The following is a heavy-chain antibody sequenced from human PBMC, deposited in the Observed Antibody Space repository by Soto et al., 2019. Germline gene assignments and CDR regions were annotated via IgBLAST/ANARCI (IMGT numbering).Heavy chain of an antibody. D-gene: IGHD3-10*01. CDR2: ISGSGGST. Sequence: GGSLRLSCAASGFTFSTYSMNWVRQAPGKGLEWVSYISGSGGSTYYADSVKGRFTISRDNSKNTLYLQMNSLRAEDTAVYYCAKMGVTMVRGVIPPWIQHYFDYWGQGTLVTVSS. CDR1: GFTFSTYS. V-gene: IGHV3-23*01. CDR3: AKMGVTMVRGVIPPWIQHYFDY. J-gene: IGHJ4*02.